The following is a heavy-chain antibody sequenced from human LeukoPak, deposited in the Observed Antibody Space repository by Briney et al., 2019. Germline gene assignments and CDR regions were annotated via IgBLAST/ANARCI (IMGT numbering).Heavy chain of an antibody. Sequence: SVKVSCKASGGTFSSYAISWVRQAPGQGLEWMGGIIPIFGTANYAQKFQGRVTITADESTSTAYMELSSLSSEDTAVYYCARGPVQLERLDYWGQGTLVTVSS. V-gene: IGHV1-69*13. CDR3: ARGPVQLERLDY. CDR2: IIPIFGTA. CDR1: GGTFSSYA. J-gene: IGHJ4*02. D-gene: IGHD1-1*01.